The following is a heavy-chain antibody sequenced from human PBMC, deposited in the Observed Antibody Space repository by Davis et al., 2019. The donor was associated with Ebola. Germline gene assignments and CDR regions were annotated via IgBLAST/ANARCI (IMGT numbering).Heavy chain of an antibody. D-gene: IGHD6-13*01. CDR1: GYTFTSYY. V-gene: IGHV1-2*06. CDR2: INPNSGGT. Sequence: AASVKVSCKASGYTFTSYYMHWVRQAPGQGLEWMGRINPNSGGTNYAQKFQGRVTMTRDTSISTAYMELSRLRSDDTAVYYCARDLYSSSWYGMDVWGKGTTVTVSS. CDR3: ARDLYSSSWYGMDV. J-gene: IGHJ6*04.